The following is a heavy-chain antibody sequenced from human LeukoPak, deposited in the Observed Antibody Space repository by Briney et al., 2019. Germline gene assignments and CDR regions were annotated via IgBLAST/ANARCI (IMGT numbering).Heavy chain of an antibody. D-gene: IGHD3-10*02. CDR1: GFTFSSYG. CDR2: IRYDGSNK. Sequence: GGSLRLSCAASGFTFSSYGMHWVRQAPGKGLEWVAFIRYDGSNKYYADSVKGRFTISRDKFKNTLYLQMNSLRAEDTAVYYCAKDVLNSYYFDYWGQGTLVTVSS. J-gene: IGHJ4*02. CDR3: AKDVLNSYYFDY. V-gene: IGHV3-30*02.